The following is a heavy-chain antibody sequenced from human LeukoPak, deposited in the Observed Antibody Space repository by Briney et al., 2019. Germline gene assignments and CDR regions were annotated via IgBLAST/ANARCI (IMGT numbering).Heavy chain of an antibody. V-gene: IGHV1-18*01. D-gene: IGHD1-26*01. CDR3: ASGDSGSYGDAFDI. CDR1: GYTFANFG. Sequence: ASVKVSCKASGYTFANFGITWVRQAPGQGLEWMGWISVYNGNTNYAQNLQGRVTLTTDTSTSTAYMELRSLRSDDTALYYCASGDSGSYGDAFDIWGQGTMVTVSS. J-gene: IGHJ3*02. CDR2: ISVYNGNT.